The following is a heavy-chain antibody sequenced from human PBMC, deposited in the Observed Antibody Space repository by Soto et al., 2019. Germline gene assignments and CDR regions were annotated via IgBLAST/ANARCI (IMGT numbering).Heavy chain of an antibody. J-gene: IGHJ5*02. CDR2: IYYSGST. V-gene: IGHV4-31*03. CDR3: ARTLLVATILRWFDP. CDR1: GGSISSGGYY. Sequence: QVQLQESGPGLVKPSQTLSLTCTVSGGSISSGGYYWSWIRQHPGKGLEWIGYIYYSGSTYYNPSLKGRVTISVDTSKNQFSLKLSSVTAADTAVYYCARTLLVATILRWFDPWGQGTLVTVSS. D-gene: IGHD5-12*01.